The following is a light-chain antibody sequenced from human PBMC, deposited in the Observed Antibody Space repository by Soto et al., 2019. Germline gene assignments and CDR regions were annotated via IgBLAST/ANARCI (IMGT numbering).Light chain of an antibody. Sequence: QSVLTQPRSVSGSPGQSVTVSCIGTSSDVGDYNSVSWYQQHPGKAPKLTIYDVSKRPSGVPDRFSGSKSGNTASLTISGLQAEDEADYYCCSYSGGYSYVFGIGTKVTVL. CDR2: DVS. V-gene: IGLV2-11*01. CDR3: CSYSGGYSYV. CDR1: SSDVGDYNS. J-gene: IGLJ1*01.